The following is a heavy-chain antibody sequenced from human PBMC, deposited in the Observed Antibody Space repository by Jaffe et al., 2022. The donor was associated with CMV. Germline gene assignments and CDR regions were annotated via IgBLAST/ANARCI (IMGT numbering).Heavy chain of an antibody. CDR3: ARGSKQQGVDNGFDF. CDR2: IYYSGDA. Sequence: QLQLQESGPGLVRPSETLPLICTVSGASINTSPYYWGWIRQSPEKGLEWIGVIYYSGDAYYSPSLKSRVIISLDTSKNQFSLKLNSMTAADTAVYYCARGSKQQGVDNGFDFWGQGTMVTVSS. V-gene: IGHV4-39*01. J-gene: IGHJ3*01. CDR1: GASINTSPYY. D-gene: IGHD5-12*01.